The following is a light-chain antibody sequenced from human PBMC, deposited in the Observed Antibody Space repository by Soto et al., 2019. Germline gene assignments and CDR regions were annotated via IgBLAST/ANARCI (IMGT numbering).Light chain of an antibody. CDR1: QSVSSS. CDR2: DAS. CDR3: QQRSNWPPVT. J-gene: IGKJ4*01. V-gene: IGKV3-11*01. Sequence: EIVLTQSPATLSLSPGERATLSCRASQSVSSSLAWYQQKPGQAPRLLIYDASNRATGIPARFSGSGSGTDFTLTISSLESEDFAVYYCQQRSNWPPVTFGGGTKVEIK.